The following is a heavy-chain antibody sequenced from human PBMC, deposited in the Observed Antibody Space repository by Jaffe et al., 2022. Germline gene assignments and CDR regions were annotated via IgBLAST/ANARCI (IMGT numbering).Heavy chain of an antibody. CDR1: GFTFSSYG. J-gene: IGHJ4*02. CDR3: AKGQWSSGGSSTLDD. CDR2: IRYDGSNK. D-gene: IGHD2-15*01. V-gene: IGHV3-30*02. Sequence: QVQLVESGGGVVQPGGSLRLSCAASGFTFSSYGMHWVRQAPGKGLEWVAFIRYDGSNKYYADSVKGRFTISRDNSKNTLYLQMNSLRAEDTAVYYCAKGQWSSGGSSTLDDWGQGTLVTVSS.